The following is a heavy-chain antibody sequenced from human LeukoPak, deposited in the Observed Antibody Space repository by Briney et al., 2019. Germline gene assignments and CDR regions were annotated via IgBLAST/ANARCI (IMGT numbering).Heavy chain of an antibody. Sequence: XTXSXGSISSSSYYWGWIRQPPGKGLEWIGSIYYSGSTYYNPSLKSRVTISVDTSKKQFSLKLSSVTAADTAGYSXXXXYXXXGXXRXXYXXXXXDVWGXXTXVTVSS. J-gene: IGHJ6*01. CDR2: IYYSGST. CDR1: XGSISSSSYY. V-gene: IGHV4-39*07. CDR3: XXXYXXXGXXRXXYXXXXXDV.